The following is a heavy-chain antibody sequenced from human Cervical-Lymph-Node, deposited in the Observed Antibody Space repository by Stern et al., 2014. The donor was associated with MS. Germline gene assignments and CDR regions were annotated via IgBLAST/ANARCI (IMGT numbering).Heavy chain of an antibody. CDR1: GGSFSGYY. CDR3: ACRRRGPIGY. J-gene: IGHJ4*02. CDR2: INHSGST. D-gene: IGHD3-10*01. Sequence: QVQLQQWGAGLLKPSETLSLTCAVYGGSFSGYYWSWIRQPPGKGLEWIGEINHSGSTNYKPSLKSRITISVDTSKNQFSLKLSSVTAADTAVYYCACRRRGPIGYWGQGTLVTVSS. V-gene: IGHV4-34*01.